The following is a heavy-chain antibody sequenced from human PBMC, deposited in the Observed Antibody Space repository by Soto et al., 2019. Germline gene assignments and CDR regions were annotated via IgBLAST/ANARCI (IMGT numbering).Heavy chain of an antibody. Sequence: SETLSLTCTVSGGSISSYYWSWIRQPPGKGLEWIGYIYYSGSTNYNPSLKSRVTISVDTSKNQFSLKLSSVTAADTAVYYCARTGGDYYYYYYGMDVWGQGTTVTVSS. CDR1: GGSISSYY. CDR3: ARTGGDYYYYYYGMDV. D-gene: IGHD4-17*01. V-gene: IGHV4-59*01. J-gene: IGHJ6*02. CDR2: IYYSGST.